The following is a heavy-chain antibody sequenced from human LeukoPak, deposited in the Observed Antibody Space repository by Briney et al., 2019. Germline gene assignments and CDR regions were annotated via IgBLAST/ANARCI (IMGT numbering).Heavy chain of an antibody. CDR2: INPYTGAT. D-gene: IGHD3-10*01. Sequence: ASVKVSCKASGYTFTHNYIHWLRQAPGQGPEWMGWINPYTGATDYAQKFQGRVTMARDTSISTAYMEVTSLRSDDTALYYCARARPENYYASGSTWGQGTLVTVSS. J-gene: IGHJ5*02. V-gene: IGHV1-2*02. CDR1: GYTFTHNY. CDR3: ARARPENYYASGST.